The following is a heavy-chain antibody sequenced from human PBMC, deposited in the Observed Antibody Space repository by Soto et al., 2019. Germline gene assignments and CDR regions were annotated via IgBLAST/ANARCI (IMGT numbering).Heavy chain of an antibody. CDR3: AKVSSSGYAGFFDL. J-gene: IGHJ4*02. D-gene: IGHD6-13*01. Sequence: EVQLLESGGGLVQPGGSLRLSCTASGFTFSRHAMTWVRQAPGKGLEWVSGLSDSGGSIYYADSVKGRFTISRDNSMTTRYLQMNTLRAEDTAIYYCAKVSSSGYAGFFDLWGQGTLVTVSS. CDR2: LSDSGGSI. CDR1: GFTFSRHA. V-gene: IGHV3-23*01.